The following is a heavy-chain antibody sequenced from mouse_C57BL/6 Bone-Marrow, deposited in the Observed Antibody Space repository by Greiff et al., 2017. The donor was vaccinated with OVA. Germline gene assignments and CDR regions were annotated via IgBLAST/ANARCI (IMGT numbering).Heavy chain of an antibody. V-gene: IGHV1-15*01. CDR1: GYTFTDYE. J-gene: IGHJ1*03. CDR3: TRRGTTVPYWYFDV. CDR2: IDPETGGT. Sequence: VKLMESGAELVRPGASVTLSCKASGYTFTDYEMHWVKQTPVHGLEWIGAIDPETGGTAYNQKFKGKAILTADKSSSTAYMELRSLTSEDSAVYYCTRRGTTVPYWYFDVWGTGTTVTVSS. D-gene: IGHD1-1*01.